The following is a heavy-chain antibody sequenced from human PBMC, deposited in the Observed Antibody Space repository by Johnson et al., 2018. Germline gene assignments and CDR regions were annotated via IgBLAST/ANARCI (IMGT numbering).Heavy chain of an antibody. J-gene: IGHJ3*02. CDR2: ISSDGSNK. V-gene: IGHV3-30*04. CDR3: ARGSAKWEPDACDI. Sequence: QVQLVQSGGGVVQXGRSXRLXCAASGFTFSSYAMHWVRQAPGKGLEWVAVISSDGSNKYYADSVKGRFTISRDTSKNTLYLQMNSLRAEDPAVDYCARGSAKWEPDACDIWGQGTMVTVSS. CDR1: GFTFSSYA. D-gene: IGHD1-26*01.